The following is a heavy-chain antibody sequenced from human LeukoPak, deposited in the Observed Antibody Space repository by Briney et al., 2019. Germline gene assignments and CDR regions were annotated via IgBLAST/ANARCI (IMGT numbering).Heavy chain of an antibody. CDR1: GFTFSSYG. J-gene: IGHJ6*03. Sequence: GSLRLSCAASGFTFSSYGMSWVRQPPGKGLEWIGEINHSGSTNYNPSLKSRVTISVDTSKNQFSLKLSSVTAADTAVYYCARRVTYYYGSGSSNYGYYYYMDVWGKGTTVTISS. D-gene: IGHD3-10*01. CDR3: ARRVTYYYGSGSSNYGYYYYMDV. CDR2: INHSGST. V-gene: IGHV4-34*01.